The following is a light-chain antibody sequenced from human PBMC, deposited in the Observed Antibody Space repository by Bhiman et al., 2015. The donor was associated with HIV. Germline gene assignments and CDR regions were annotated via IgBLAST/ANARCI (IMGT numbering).Light chain of an antibody. Sequence: QSVLTQPPSVSAAPGQKVTISCSGSSSNIGSNYVSWYQHLPGTAPKLLIYDNNKRPSGIPDRFSGSKSGTSASLAITGLQAEDEADYYCQSYDSGRGLYLFGGGTSVTVL. CDR2: DNN. J-gene: IGLJ1*01. CDR1: SSNIGSNY. CDR3: QSYDSGRGLYL. V-gene: IGLV1-51*01.